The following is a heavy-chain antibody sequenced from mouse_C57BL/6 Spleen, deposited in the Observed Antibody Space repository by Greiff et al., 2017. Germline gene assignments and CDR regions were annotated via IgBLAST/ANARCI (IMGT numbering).Heavy chain of an antibody. CDR2: IDPANGNT. Sequence: VQLQQSVAELVRPGASVKLSCTASGFNIKNTYLHWVKQRPEQGLEWIGRIDPANGNTKYAPKFQGKATITADASSNTAYLQLSSLTSEDTAIYYSARWGDYDVKGYFDYWGQGTTLTVSS. D-gene: IGHD2-4*01. V-gene: IGHV14-3*01. J-gene: IGHJ2*01. CDR1: GFNIKNTY. CDR3: ARWGDYDVKGYFDY.